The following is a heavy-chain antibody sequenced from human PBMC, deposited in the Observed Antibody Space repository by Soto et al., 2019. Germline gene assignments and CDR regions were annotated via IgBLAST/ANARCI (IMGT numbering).Heavy chain of an antibody. CDR3: ARFSFDMSSWTNPRYFDY. Sequence: QVQLQQWGAGLLKPAETLYITCGVYGGSFSGYYWSWIRQPPGKGLEWIGEINHSGFTNYNPSLKSRVTMSVDTSKNQFSLEMSSVTAADTAVYYCARFSFDMSSWTNPRYFDYWGQGTLVTVSS. D-gene: IGHD2-15*01. CDR1: GGSFSGYY. J-gene: IGHJ4*02. CDR2: INHSGFT. V-gene: IGHV4-34*01.